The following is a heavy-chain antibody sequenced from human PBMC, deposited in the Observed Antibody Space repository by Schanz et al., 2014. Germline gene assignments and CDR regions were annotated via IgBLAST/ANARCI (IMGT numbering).Heavy chain of an antibody. Sequence: QVQLVQSGAEVKKPGASVKVSCKASGYTFSDYYIHWVRQAPGQGLEWMGWIIPILGIANYAQNFQGRVTITADKSTSTAYMELTSLRSEDTAVYYCAGTYCSSTSCYTGYYDMDVWGKGTTVTVSS. V-gene: IGHV1-69*09. D-gene: IGHD2-2*02. J-gene: IGHJ6*03. CDR3: AGTYCSSTSCYTGYYDMDV. CDR1: GYTFSDYY. CDR2: IIPILGIA.